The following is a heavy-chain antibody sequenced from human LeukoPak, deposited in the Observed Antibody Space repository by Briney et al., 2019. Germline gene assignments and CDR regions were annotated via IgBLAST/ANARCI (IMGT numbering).Heavy chain of an antibody. CDR1: GYTFTSYA. D-gene: IGHD6-13*01. CDR3: ARDPGNQYSSSWYRYWYFDL. CDR2: INTNTGNP. Sequence: ASVKVSCKASGYTFTSYAMNWVRQAPGQGLEWMGWINTNTGNPTYAQGFTGRFVFSLDTSVSTAYLQISSLKAEDTAVYYCARDPGNQYSSSWYRYWYFDLWGRGTLVTVSS. V-gene: IGHV7-4-1*02. J-gene: IGHJ2*01.